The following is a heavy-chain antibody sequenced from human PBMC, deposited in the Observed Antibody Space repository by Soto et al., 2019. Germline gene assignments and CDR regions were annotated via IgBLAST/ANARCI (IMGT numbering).Heavy chain of an antibody. CDR2: INPSGGST. D-gene: IGHD2-8*01. J-gene: IGHJ4*02. CDR1: GYTFTHYY. CDR3: ARPPFPGCINGVCYPCDH. Sequence: QVQLVQSGAEVKKPGASVKVSCKASGYTFTHYYMHWVRQAPGQGLEWMGMINPSGGSTSYAQNFQDRLTMTRDTSTSTVYMELSSLRSEETAVYYCARPPFPGCINGVCYPCDHWGQGTLVTVSS. V-gene: IGHV1-46*01.